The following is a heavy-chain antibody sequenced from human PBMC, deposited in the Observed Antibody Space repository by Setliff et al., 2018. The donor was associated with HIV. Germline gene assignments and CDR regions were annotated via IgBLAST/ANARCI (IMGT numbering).Heavy chain of an antibody. CDR2: IMQDGSVK. V-gene: IGHV3-7*03. J-gene: IGHJ6*03. Sequence: GESLKISCAASGFSFSSHWMTWVRQAPGKGLEWVANIMQDGSVKYYVDSVKGRFTVSRDNAKNSLFLQMNSLRAEDTAVCYCAREQILELWYYMDVWGKGTTVTVSS. CDR1: GFSFSSHW. CDR3: AREQILELWYYMDV. D-gene: IGHD3-3*01.